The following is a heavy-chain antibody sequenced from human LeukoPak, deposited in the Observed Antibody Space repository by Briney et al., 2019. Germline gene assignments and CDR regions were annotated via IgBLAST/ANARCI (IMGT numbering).Heavy chain of an antibody. D-gene: IGHD1-14*01. Sequence: SETLSLTCTVSGYSISSGYYWGWIRQPPGKGLEWIGSIYHSGSTYYNPSLKSRVTISVDTSKNQFSLKLSSVTAADTAVYYCARGPDLAYYYYYMDVWGKGTTVTVSS. CDR1: GYSISSGYY. V-gene: IGHV4-38-2*02. CDR2: IYHSGST. CDR3: ARGPDLAYYYYYMDV. J-gene: IGHJ6*03.